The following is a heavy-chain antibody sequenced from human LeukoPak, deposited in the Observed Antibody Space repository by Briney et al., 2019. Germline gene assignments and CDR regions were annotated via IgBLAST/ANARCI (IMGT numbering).Heavy chain of an antibody. D-gene: IGHD1-1*01. Sequence: GGSLRLSCAASGFTFSSYAMSWVRQAPGKGLEWVSAISGSGGSTYYADSVKGRFTISRDNSKSTLYLQMNSLRVDDTAVYYCAKDWYNSLNYFDYWGQGSLVTVSS. CDR1: GFTFSSYA. CDR3: AKDWYNSLNYFDY. CDR2: ISGSGGST. J-gene: IGHJ4*02. V-gene: IGHV3-23*01.